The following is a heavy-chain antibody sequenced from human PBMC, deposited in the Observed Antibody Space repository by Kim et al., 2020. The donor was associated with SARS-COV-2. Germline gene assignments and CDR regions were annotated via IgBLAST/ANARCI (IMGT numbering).Heavy chain of an antibody. V-gene: IGHV3-23*01. CDR2: ISGSGGST. Sequence: GGSLRLSCAASGFTFSSDAMSWVRQAPGKGLGWVSAISGSGGSTYYADSVKGRVTISRDNSKNTLYLQMNSLRAEDTAVYYCAKGQRVRYYYDSSGSLDYWGQGTLVTVSS. CDR1: GFTFSSDA. D-gene: IGHD3-22*01. CDR3: AKGQRVRYYYDSSGSLDY. J-gene: IGHJ4*02.